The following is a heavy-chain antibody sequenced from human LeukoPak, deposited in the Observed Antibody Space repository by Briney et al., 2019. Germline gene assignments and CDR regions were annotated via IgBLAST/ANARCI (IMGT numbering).Heavy chain of an antibody. Sequence: ASVKVSCKVSGCTFTDYYMHWVQQAPGKGLEWMGLVDPEDGETIYAEKFQGRVTITADTSTDTAYMELSSLRSEDTAVYYCLGGTNFDYWGQGTLVTVSS. J-gene: IGHJ4*02. CDR2: VDPEDGET. V-gene: IGHV1-69-2*01. CDR3: LGGTNFDY. D-gene: IGHD6-19*01. CDR1: GCTFTDYY.